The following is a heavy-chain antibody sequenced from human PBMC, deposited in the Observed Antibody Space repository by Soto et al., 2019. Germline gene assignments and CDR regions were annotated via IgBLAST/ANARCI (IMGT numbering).Heavy chain of an antibody. J-gene: IGHJ4*02. D-gene: IGHD4-17*01. CDR3: AKDPQPTVTTPFDY. Sequence: GGSLRLSCAASGFTFDDYAMHWVRQAPGKGLEWVSGISWNSGSIGYADSVKGRFTISRDNAKNSLYLQMNSLRAEDTALYYCAKDPQPTVTTPFDYWGQGTLVTVSS. CDR1: GFTFDDYA. V-gene: IGHV3-9*01. CDR2: ISWNSGSI.